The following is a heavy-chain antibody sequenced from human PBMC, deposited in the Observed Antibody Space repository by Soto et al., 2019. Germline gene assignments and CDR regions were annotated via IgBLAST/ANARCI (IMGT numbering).Heavy chain of an antibody. J-gene: IGHJ6*03. V-gene: IGHV3-33*01. CDR2: IWSDGSNQ. CDR1: AFTFSRHG. D-gene: IGHD3-10*01. Sequence: QVQLVESGGGVVQPGGSLRLSCAASAFTFSRHGMHWVRQAPGKGLQWVRVIWSDGSNQRYAESVKGRFTISRDNSKNKLYLQMNSLRAEATAVYYCARERTFGENNHNYMDVWGTGITVTVSS. CDR3: ARERTFGENNHNYMDV.